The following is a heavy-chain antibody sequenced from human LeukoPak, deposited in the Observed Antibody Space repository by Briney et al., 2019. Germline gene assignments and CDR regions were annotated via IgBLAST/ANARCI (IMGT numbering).Heavy chain of an antibody. J-gene: IGHJ6*04. V-gene: IGHV3-48*03. CDR2: ISSSGSTI. CDR3: AELGITMIGGV. D-gene: IGHD3-10*02. CDR1: GFTLSNYA. Sequence: LSGGPLRLSCAASGFTLSNYAMNWVRQAPGKGLEWVSYISSSGSTIYYADSVKGRFTISRDNAKNSLYLQMNSLRAEDTAVYYCAELGITMIGGVWGKGTTVTISS.